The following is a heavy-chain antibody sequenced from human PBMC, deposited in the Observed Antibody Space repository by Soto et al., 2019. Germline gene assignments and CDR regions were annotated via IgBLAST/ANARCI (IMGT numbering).Heavy chain of an antibody. CDR2: IYYSGST. D-gene: IGHD1-26*01. CDR3: ARGIVGATGTPYYFDY. CDR1: GGSISSGGYY. V-gene: IGHV4-31*02. Sequence: SETLSLTCTVSGGSISSGGYYWSWILHLPGKGLECIGYIYYSGSTYYNPSLKSRVTISVDTSKNQFSLRLSSVTAADTAVYYCARGIVGATGTPYYFDYRGQGTQVTVSS. J-gene: IGHJ4*02.